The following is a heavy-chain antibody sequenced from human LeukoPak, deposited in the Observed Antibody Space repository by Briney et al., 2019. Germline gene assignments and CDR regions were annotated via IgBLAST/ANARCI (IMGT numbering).Heavy chain of an antibody. CDR2: IYYSGST. CDR3: AREYSSSWYEGYYYYGMDV. Sequence: KPSETLSLTCAVYGGSFSGYYWSWIRQPPGKGLEWIGYIYYSGSTNYNPSLKSRVTISVDTSKNQFSLKLSSVTAADTAVYYCAREYSSSWYEGYYYYGMDVWGQGTTVTVSS. V-gene: IGHV4-59*01. J-gene: IGHJ6*02. CDR1: GGSFSGYY. D-gene: IGHD6-13*01.